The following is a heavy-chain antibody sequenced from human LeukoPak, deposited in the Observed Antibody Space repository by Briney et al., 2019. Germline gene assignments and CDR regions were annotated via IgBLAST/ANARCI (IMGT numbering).Heavy chain of an antibody. CDR3: ALGISAADAFNI. CDR2: INSDGSSS. CDR1: GFTFSSYW. V-gene: IGHV3-74*01. D-gene: IGHD1-14*01. Sequence: GGSLRLSCVVSGFTFSSYWMHWVRQAPGKGLVWVSRINSDGSSSNYADSVKGRFTISRDNAKNTTYLQMNSLRGGDRVVYSCALGISAADAFNIWGQGTMVTVSS. J-gene: IGHJ3*02.